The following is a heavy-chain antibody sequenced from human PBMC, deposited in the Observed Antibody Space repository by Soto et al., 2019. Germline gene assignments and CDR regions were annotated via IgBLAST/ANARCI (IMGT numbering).Heavy chain of an antibody. CDR1: GGSISSYF. D-gene: IGHD6-13*01. CDR3: ARDLAAVPRAFDY. J-gene: IGHJ4*02. Sequence: LSLTCPVSGGSISSYFYIWVRQPPGKGLEWIGSVYYTGTTDYNPSLKSRITISVDTSKTQFSLNLRSVTAADTAVYYCARDLAAVPRAFDYWGRGTLVTVSS. V-gene: IGHV4-59*01. CDR2: VYYTGTT.